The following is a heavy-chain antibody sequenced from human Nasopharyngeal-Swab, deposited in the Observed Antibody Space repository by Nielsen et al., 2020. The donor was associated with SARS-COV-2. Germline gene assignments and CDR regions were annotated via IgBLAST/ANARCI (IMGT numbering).Heavy chain of an antibody. V-gene: IGHV3-11*04. CDR2: ISGSGGTI. CDR3: ARDRANWDFDY. J-gene: IGHJ4*02. CDR1: GSTFSDYY. Sequence: GGSLRLSCAASGSTFSDYYMSWIHQAPGKGLEYISYISGSGGTIYYGDSMKGRFTISRDNAKNSLYLQMNGLRAEDTAVYYCARDRANWDFDYWGQGTLVTVSS. D-gene: IGHD7-27*01.